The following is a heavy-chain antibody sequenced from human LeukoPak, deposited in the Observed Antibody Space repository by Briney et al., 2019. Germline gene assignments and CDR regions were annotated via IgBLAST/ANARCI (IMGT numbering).Heavy chain of an antibody. CDR3: TRGLAAAGNDY. CDR2: INHSGST. CDR1: GGSFSGYY. J-gene: IGHJ4*02. V-gene: IGHV4-34*01. Sequence: SETLSLTCAVYGGSFSGYYWSWIRQPPGKGLEWIGEINHSGSTNYNPSLKSRVTISVDTSKNQFSLKLSSVTATDTAVYYCTRGLAAAGNDYWGQGTLVTVSS. D-gene: IGHD6-13*01.